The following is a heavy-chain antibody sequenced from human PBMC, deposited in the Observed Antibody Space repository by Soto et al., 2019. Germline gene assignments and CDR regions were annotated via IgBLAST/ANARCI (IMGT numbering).Heavy chain of an antibody. CDR2: ISAYNGNT. CDR1: GYTFTSYG. J-gene: IGHJ6*03. V-gene: IGHV1-18*01. Sequence: GASVKVSCKASGYTFTSYGISWVRQAPGQGLEWMGWISAYNGNTNYAQKLQGRVTMTTDTSTSTAYMELRSLRSDDTAVYYCARAHTPPSYYYYMDVWGKVTTVTVSS. CDR3: ARAHTPPSYYYYMDV.